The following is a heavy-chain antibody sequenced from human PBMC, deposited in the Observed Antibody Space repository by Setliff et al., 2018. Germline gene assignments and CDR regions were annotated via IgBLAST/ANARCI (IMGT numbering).Heavy chain of an antibody. CDR1: GGSFTTYY. CDR3: ARVANPGSNSCYRPLDV. Sequence: SETLSLTCTVSGGSFTTYYWSWIRQSPGKGLEWIGYIYYSGSTNYNPSLKSRVSISVDTSKNQFSLRLTSVTAADTAVYYCARVANPGSNSCYRPLDVWGQGTMVTVSS. J-gene: IGHJ3*01. D-gene: IGHD3-16*02. V-gene: IGHV4-59*01. CDR2: IYYSGST.